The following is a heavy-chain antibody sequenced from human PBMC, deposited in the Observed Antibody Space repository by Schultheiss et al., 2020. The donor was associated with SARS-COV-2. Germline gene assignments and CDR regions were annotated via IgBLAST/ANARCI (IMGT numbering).Heavy chain of an antibody. D-gene: IGHD6-6*01. CDR1: GGSISSSSYY. CDR3: ARTARRYSSPYYFDY. Sequence: SETLSLTCTVSGGSISSSSYYWGWIRQPPGKGLEWIGSIYYSGSTYYNPSLKSRVTISVDTSKNQFSLKLSSVTAADTAVYYCARTARRYSSPYYFDYWGQGTLVTVSS. V-gene: IGHV4-39*01. J-gene: IGHJ4*02. CDR2: IYYSGST.